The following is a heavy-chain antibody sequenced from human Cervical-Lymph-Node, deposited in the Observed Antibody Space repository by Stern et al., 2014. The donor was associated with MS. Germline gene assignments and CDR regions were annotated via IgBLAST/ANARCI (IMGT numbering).Heavy chain of an antibody. J-gene: IGHJ4*02. D-gene: IGHD4-17*01. V-gene: IGHV3-72*01. CDR3: ARTTVKMGDFNH. CDR2: SRNKARRFTT. Sequence: EVQLVESGGGLVQPGGSLRLSCTVSGFIFSDHSKDWVPQAPGKGLGWVGRSRNKARRFTTDYAASVKGRFTLSRDATKNSLYLQMNSLKTEDTAVYYCARTTVKMGDFNHWGQGILVSVSS. CDR1: GFIFSDHS.